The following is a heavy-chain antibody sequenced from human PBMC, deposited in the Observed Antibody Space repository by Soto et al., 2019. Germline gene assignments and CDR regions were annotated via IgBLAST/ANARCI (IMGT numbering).Heavy chain of an antibody. CDR3: ARGYSYGYDCYFDY. D-gene: IGHD5-18*01. CDR1: GGSISSGDYY. V-gene: IGHV4-30-4*01. CDR2: IYCSGST. Sequence: SETLSLTCTVSGGSISSGDYYWSWIRQPPGKGLEWIGYIYCSGSTYYNPSLKSRVTISVDTSKNQFSLKLSSVTAADTAVYYCARGYSYGYDCYFDYWGQGTLVTVS. J-gene: IGHJ4*02.